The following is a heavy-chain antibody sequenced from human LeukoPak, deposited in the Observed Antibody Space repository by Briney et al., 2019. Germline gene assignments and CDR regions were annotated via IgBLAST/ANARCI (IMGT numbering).Heavy chain of an antibody. CDR3: AREGLAMIVVFDY. CDR2: ISYDGSNK. CDR1: GFTFSSYA. D-gene: IGHD3-22*01. V-gene: IGHV3-30*01. J-gene: IGHJ4*02. Sequence: GRSLRLSCAASGFTFSSYAMHWVRQAPGKGLEWEAVISYDGSNKYYADSVKGRFTISRDNSKNTLYLQMNSLRAEDTAVYYCAREGLAMIVVFDYWGQGTLVTVSS.